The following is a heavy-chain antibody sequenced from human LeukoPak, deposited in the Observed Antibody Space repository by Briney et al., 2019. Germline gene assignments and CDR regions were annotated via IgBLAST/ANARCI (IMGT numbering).Heavy chain of an antibody. D-gene: IGHD6-13*01. CDR2: IRSKAYGGTT. J-gene: IGHJ4*02. CDR3: TKYIAAADPYCFDY. CDR1: GFTFGDYA. V-gene: IGHV3-49*03. Sequence: GGSLRLSCTASGFTFGDYAMSWFRQAPGKGLEWVGFIRSKAYGGTTEYAASVKDRFTISRDDSRSIAYLQMNSLKIEDTAVYYCTKYIAAADPYCFDYWGQGTLVTVSS.